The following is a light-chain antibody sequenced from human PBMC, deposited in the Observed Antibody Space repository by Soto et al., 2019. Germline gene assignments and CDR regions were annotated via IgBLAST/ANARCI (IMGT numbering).Light chain of an antibody. CDR2: SNN. CDR1: SSNIGSNT. Sequence: QSVLTQPPSASGTPGQRVTISCSGSSSNIGSNTVNWYQQLPGTATKLLIYSNNQRPSGVPDRFSGSKSGTSASLAISGLQSEDEAYYYCAAWDDSLNGQWVFGGGTKVTVL. J-gene: IGLJ3*02. CDR3: AAWDDSLNGQWV. V-gene: IGLV1-44*01.